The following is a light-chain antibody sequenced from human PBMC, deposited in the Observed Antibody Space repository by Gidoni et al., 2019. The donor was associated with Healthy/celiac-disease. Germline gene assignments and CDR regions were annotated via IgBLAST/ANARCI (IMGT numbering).Light chain of an antibody. CDR2: GKN. CDR3: NSRDSSGEV. V-gene: IGLV3-19*01. Sequence: SSELTQDPAVSVALGQTVRTTCHGDSLRSYYASWYQQKPGQAPVLVIYGKNNRPSGIPDRFSGSSSGNTASLTIAGAQAEDEADYYCNSRDSSGEVFGGGTKLTVL. J-gene: IGLJ2*01. CDR1: SLRSYY.